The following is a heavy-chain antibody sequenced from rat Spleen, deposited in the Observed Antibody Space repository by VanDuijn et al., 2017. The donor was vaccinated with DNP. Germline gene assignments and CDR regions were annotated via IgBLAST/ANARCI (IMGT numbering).Heavy chain of an antibody. D-gene: IGHD1-11*01. CDR1: GFTFNDFY. J-gene: IGHJ2*01. Sequence: EVQLVQSGGGLVQPGTSLKISCAASGFTFNDFYMAWVRQTPQKGLEWVASIRYAGDNKEYGDSGKGRFTISRDNGKNTLYLQMDSLKSEDTATYYCARHPLYGGYMYFDSWGQGVMVTVSS. CDR2: IRYAGDNK. CDR3: ARHPLYGGYMYFDS. V-gene: IGHV5-22*01.